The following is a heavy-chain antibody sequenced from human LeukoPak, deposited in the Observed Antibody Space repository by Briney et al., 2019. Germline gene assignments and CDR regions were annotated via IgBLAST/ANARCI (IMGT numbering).Heavy chain of an antibody. CDR3: AKADDTVATNFDS. CDR2: SRGNGGRT. J-gene: IGHJ4*02. CDR1: GFTFSTYA. D-gene: IGHD5-12*01. V-gene: IGHV3-23*01. Sequence: GGSLRLSCAASGFTFSTYAMSWVRQAPGKGLEWVSASRGNGGRTDCADSVEGRFTTSRDNSKNTVYLQMNSLRAEDTAVYYCAKADDTVATNFDSWGQGTLVTVSS.